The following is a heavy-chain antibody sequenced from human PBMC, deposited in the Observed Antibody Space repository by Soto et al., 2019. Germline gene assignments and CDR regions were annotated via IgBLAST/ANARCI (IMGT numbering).Heavy chain of an antibody. CDR3: ARDADYGGSRGGMDV. J-gene: IGHJ6*02. CDR1: GGSVNNANYF. D-gene: IGHD4-17*01. CDR2: IYYSGST. V-gene: IGHV4-31*03. Sequence: QVRLEESGPELVKPSETLSLICSVSGGSVNNANYFWNWIRHHPENGLEWIGYIYYSGSTRYNPSFKTRATLSIDTSKNHFSLRLNSVTVADTAVYFCARDADYGGSRGGMDVWGRGTTVTVSS.